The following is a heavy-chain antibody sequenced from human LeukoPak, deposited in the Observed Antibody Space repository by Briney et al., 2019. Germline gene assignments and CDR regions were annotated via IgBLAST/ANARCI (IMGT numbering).Heavy chain of an antibody. CDR3: ARDLRDGYNHYYYYDMDV. V-gene: IGHV4-4*02. J-gene: IGHJ6*02. Sequence: PSGTLSLTCAVSGGSISSSNWWSWVRQPPGKGLEWIGEIYHSGSTNYNPSLKSRVTISVDKSKNQFSLKLSSVTAADTAVYYCARDLRDGYNHYYYYDMDVWGQGTTVTVSS. D-gene: IGHD5-24*01. CDR2: IYHSGST. CDR1: GGSISSSNW.